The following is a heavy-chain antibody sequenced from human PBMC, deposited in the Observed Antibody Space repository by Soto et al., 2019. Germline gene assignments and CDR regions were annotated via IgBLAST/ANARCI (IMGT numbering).Heavy chain of an antibody. V-gene: IGHV4-31*03. CDR2: IYYSGST. J-gene: IGHJ6*02. CDR3: ARDPIPNKYYYYGMDV. Sequence: PSETLSLTGTVSGGSISSGGYYWSWIRQHPGKGLEWIGYIYYSGSTYYNPSLKRRVTISVDTSKNQFSLKLSSVTAADTAVYYCARDPIPNKYYYYGMDVWGQGTTVTVSS. CDR1: GGSISSGGYY.